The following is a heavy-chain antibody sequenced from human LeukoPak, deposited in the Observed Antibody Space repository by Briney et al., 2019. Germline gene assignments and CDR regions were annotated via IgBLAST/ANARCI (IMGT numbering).Heavy chain of an antibody. J-gene: IGHJ3*01. D-gene: IGHD3-22*01. CDR1: GGSISSYY. Sequence: SETLSLTCTVSGGSISSYYWSWIRQPAGKGLEWIGRIYTSGNTNYNPSLKSRVTISVDTSKNQFSLKLSSVTAADTAVYYCARSEYYYDSSGYYTRSDAFDFWGQGTMVTVSS. CDR2: IYTSGNT. V-gene: IGHV4-4*07. CDR3: ARSEYYYDSSGYYTRSDAFDF.